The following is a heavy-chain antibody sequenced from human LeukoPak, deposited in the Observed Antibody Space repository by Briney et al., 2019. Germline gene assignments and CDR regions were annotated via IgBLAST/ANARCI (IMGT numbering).Heavy chain of an antibody. D-gene: IGHD3-22*01. CDR1: GYSLTSYW. Sequence: GESLKISCKGSGYSLTSYWIGWVRQMPGKGLEGMGIIYPGDSDTRYSPSFQGQVTISADKSISTAYLQWSSLKASDTAMYYCARLYYYYDSSGYPTSTYFDYWGQGTLVTVSS. V-gene: IGHV5-51*01. CDR3: ARLYYYYDSSGYPTSTYFDY. CDR2: IYPGDSDT. J-gene: IGHJ4*02.